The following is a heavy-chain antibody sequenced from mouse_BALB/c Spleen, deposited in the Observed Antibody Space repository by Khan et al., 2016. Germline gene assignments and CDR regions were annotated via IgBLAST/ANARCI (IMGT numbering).Heavy chain of an antibody. CDR3: ARDYYDSSCLDY. CDR1: GYSITSDYA. Sequence: EVQLVESGPGLVKPSQSLSLTCTVTGYSITSDYAWNWIRHFPGNKLEWMGYISYSGSTSYNPSLKSRISITRDTSKNQFFLQLNSVTTENTARYDCARDYYDSSCLDYWGHGSTLTVSS. V-gene: IGHV3-2*02. CDR2: ISYSGST. J-gene: IGHJ2*01. D-gene: IGHD1-1*01.